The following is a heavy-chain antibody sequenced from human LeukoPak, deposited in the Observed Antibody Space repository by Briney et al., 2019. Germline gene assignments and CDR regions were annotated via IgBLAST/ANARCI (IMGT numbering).Heavy chain of an antibody. J-gene: IGHJ5*02. CDR3: ARDLWTTEVSNWFDP. D-gene: IGHD4-23*01. Sequence: EASVKVSCKASGYTFTGYYMHWVRQAPGQGLEWMGWINPNSGGTNYAQKFQGRVTMTRDTSISTAYMELSRLRSDDTAVYYCARDLWTTEVSNWFDPWGQGTLVTVSS. V-gene: IGHV1-2*02. CDR1: GYTFTGYY. CDR2: INPNSGGT.